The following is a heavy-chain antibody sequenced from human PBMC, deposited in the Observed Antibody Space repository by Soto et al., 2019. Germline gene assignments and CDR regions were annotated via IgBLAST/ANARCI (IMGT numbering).Heavy chain of an antibody. D-gene: IGHD2-15*01. V-gene: IGHV3-23*01. CDR2: ISGSGGST. CDR1: GFTFSSYA. J-gene: IGHJ4*02. CDR3: AKGYCSGGSCYSRVDY. Sequence: EVQLLWSGGGLVQPGGSPRLSCAASGFTFSSYAMSWVRQAPGKGLEWVSGISGSGGSTYYADSVKGRFTISRDNSKNTLYLQVNSLRAEDTAVYYCAKGYCSGGSCYSRVDYWGQGTLVTVSS.